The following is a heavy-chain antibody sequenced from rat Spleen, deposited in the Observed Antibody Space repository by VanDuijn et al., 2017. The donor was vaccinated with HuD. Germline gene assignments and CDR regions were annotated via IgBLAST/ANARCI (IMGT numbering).Heavy chain of an antibody. J-gene: IGHJ4*01. Sequence: EVQLVESGGGLVQPGRSLKLSCVASGFTFNNYWMTWIRQAPGKGLEWVASITNTGGSTYYPDSVKGRFTISRDNAKSTLYLRMNSLRSEDTATYYCTRTNGYKGVYVMDAWGQGASVTVSS. CDR3: TRTNGYKGVYVMDA. CDR1: GFTFNNYW. V-gene: IGHV5-31*01. CDR2: ITNTGGST. D-gene: IGHD1-9*01.